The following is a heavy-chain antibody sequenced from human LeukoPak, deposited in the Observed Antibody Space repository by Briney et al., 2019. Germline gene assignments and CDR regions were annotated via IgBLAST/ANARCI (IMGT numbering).Heavy chain of an antibody. V-gene: IGHV4-4*02. CDR1: GGAISSSNW. J-gene: IGHJ4*02. D-gene: IGHD2-2*01. Sequence: SGTLSLTCAVSGGAISSSNWWSWVRQPPGKGLEWIGEIYHSGSTNYNPSLKSRVTISVDKSKNQFSLKLSSVTAADTAVYYCARDREYQLLKGAFDYWGQGTLVTVSS. CDR3: ARDREYQLLKGAFDY. CDR2: IYHSGST.